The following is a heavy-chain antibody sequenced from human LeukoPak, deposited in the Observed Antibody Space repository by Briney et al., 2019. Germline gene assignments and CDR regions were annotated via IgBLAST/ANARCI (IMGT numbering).Heavy chain of an antibody. CDR1: GYTFTNYG. Sequence: GASVKVSCKASGYTFTNYGINWVRQAPGQGLEWMGWISGYNGNTNYAQKLQGRVTMTTDTSTSTAYMELRSLRSDDTAVYYCARGMMTTVTHGPYNWFDPWGQGTLVTVSS. CDR2: ISGYNGNT. V-gene: IGHV1-18*01. J-gene: IGHJ5*02. CDR3: ARGMMTTVTHGPYNWFDP. D-gene: IGHD4-11*01.